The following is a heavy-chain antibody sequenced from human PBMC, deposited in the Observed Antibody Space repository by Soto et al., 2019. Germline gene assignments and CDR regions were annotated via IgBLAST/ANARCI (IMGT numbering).Heavy chain of an antibody. CDR3: ARRLDPLQYSDY. CDR2: ISFSGNTI. Sequence: VGSLRLSCAASGFTFDDYGMNWVRQAPGKRLEWVSFISFSGNTIYYADSVRGRFTISRDNAKSTLFLQMNSLRDDDTATYYCARRLDPLQYSDYWGRGTLDTVSS. CDR1: GFTFDDYG. J-gene: IGHJ4*02. D-gene: IGHD5-18*01. V-gene: IGHV3-48*02.